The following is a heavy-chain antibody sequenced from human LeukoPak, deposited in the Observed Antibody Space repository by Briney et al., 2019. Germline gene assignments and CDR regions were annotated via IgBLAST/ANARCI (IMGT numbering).Heavy chain of an antibody. J-gene: IGHJ4*02. CDR2: IYSGGST. CDR1: Y. V-gene: IGHV3-66*01. Sequence: YMSWVRXXPGKGLEWVSVIYSGGSTYYADSVKGRFTISRDNSKNTLYLQMNSLRAEDTALYYCARGGGAYCGGDCYRNFDYWGQGTLVTVSS. CDR3: ARGGGAYCGGDCYRNFDY. D-gene: IGHD2-21*02.